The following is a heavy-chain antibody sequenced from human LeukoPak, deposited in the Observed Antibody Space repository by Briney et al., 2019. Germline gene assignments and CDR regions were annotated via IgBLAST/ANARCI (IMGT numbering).Heavy chain of an antibody. Sequence: PGGSLRLSCAASGFTFSSYSMTWVRQAPGKGLEWVSSISSSSSYIYYADSVKGRFTISRVNAKNSLYLQMNSLRAEDTAVYYCARDQGSPSHYYGMDVWGQGTTVTVSS. CDR1: GFTFSSYS. J-gene: IGHJ6*02. V-gene: IGHV3-21*01. D-gene: IGHD3-10*01. CDR3: ARDQGSPSHYYGMDV. CDR2: ISSSSSYI.